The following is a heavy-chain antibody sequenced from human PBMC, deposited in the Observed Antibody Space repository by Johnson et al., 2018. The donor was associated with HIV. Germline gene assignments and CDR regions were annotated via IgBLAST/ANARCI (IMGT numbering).Heavy chain of an antibody. CDR2: IRYAGSNK. CDR3: ARNYYDSSDAFDI. CDR1: GFTFSSYG. V-gene: IGHV3-30*02. Sequence: QVQLVESGGGVVQPGGSLRLSCAASGFTFSSYGMHWVRQAPGKGLEWVAFIRYAGSNKYYADSVKGRFTISRDNSKNTLYLQMNSLRAEDTAVYYCARNYYDSSDAFDIWGQWTMVTVSA. J-gene: IGHJ3*02. D-gene: IGHD3-22*01.